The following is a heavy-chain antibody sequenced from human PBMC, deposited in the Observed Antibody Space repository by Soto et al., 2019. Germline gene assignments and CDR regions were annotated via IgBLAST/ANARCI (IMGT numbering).Heavy chain of an antibody. CDR2: ISYDGSNK. D-gene: IGHD3-22*01. J-gene: IGHJ4*02. V-gene: IGHV3-30*18. CDR1: GFTFSSYG. CDR3: EKLGDGSSGYGGQRY. Sequence: GGSLRLSCAASGFTFSSYGMRWVRQAPGKGLEWVAVISYDGSNKYYADSVKGRFTISRDNSKNTLYLQMNSLRAEDTAVYYCEKLGDGSSGYGGQRYWGQGTLVTVSS.